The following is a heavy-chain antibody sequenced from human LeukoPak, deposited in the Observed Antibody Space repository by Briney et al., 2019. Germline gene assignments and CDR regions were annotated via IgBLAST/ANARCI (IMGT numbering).Heavy chain of an antibody. CDR3: ARGTDYDFWSGYQNDAFDI. Sequence: GASVKVSCKASGGTFRSYAISWVRQAPGQGLEWMGRIIPIFGTANYAQKFQGRVTITTDESTSTAYMELSSLRSEDTAVYYCARGTDYDFWSGYQNDAFDIWGQGTMVTVSS. V-gene: IGHV1-69*05. D-gene: IGHD3-3*01. CDR2: IIPIFGTA. CDR1: GGTFRSYA. J-gene: IGHJ3*02.